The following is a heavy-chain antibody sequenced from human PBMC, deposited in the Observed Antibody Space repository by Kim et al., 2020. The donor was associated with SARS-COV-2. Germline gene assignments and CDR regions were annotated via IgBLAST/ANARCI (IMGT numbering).Heavy chain of an antibody. CDR3: TRAEALWFGELLLDY. Sequence: GGSLRLSCTASGFTFGDYAMSWFRQAPGKGLEWVGFIRSKAYGGTTEYAASVKGRFTISRDDSKSIAYLQMNSLKTEDTAVYYCTRAEALWFGELLLDYWGQGTLVTVSS. D-gene: IGHD3-10*01. CDR2: IRSKAYGGTT. J-gene: IGHJ4*02. CDR1: GFTFGDYA. V-gene: IGHV3-49*03.